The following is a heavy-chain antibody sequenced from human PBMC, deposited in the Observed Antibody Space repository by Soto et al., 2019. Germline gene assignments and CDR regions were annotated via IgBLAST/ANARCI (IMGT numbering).Heavy chain of an antibody. CDR3: ARAFHPWSVLTWYMDV. CDR1: GFTVSSNY. V-gene: IGHV3-66*01. CDR2: IYSGGST. D-gene: IGHD2-8*02. J-gene: IGHJ6*03. Sequence: GGSLRLSCAASGFTVSSNYMSWVRQAPGKGLEWVSVIYSGGSTYYADSVKGRFTISRDNSKNTLYLQMNSLRAEDTAVYYCARAFHPWSVLTWYMDVWGKGTTVTVSS.